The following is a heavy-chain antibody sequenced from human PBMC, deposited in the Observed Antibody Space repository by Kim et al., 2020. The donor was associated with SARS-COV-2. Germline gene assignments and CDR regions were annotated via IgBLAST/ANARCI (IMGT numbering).Heavy chain of an antibody. CDR3: AGGGARLVAFDS. CDR1: GGSISNYY. CDR2: IYYSGST. D-gene: IGHD3-16*01. J-gene: IGHJ3*02. Sequence: SETLSLTCTVSGGSISNYYWSWIRQPPGKGLEWVGYIYYSGSTNYNPSLRSRVTISVDTSKNQFSLKLSSVPAADTAVYYCAGGGARLVAFDSSGQGTMVTVSS. V-gene: IGHV4-59*01.